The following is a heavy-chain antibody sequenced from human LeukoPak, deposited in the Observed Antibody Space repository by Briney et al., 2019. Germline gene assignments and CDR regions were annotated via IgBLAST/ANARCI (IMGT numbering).Heavy chain of an antibody. CDR3: ARPYGGYVDYYFDY. J-gene: IGHJ4*02. CDR2: ISYDGSNK. V-gene: IGHV3-30-3*01. CDR1: GFTFSSYA. D-gene: IGHD5-12*01. Sequence: PGGSLGLSCAASGFTFSSYAMDWVRQAPGKGLEWVAVISYDGSNKYYADSVKGRFTISRDNSKNTLYLQMNSLRTEDTAVYYCARPYGGYVDYYFDYWGQGTLVTVSS.